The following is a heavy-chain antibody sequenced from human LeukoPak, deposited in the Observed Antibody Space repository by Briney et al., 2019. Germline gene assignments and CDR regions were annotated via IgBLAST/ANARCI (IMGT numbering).Heavy chain of an antibody. CDR2: IWYDGSNK. Sequence: GRSLRLSCAASRFTFSSYGMHWVRQAPGKGLEWVAVIWYDGSNKYYADSVKGRFTISRDNSKNTLYLQMNSLRAEDTAVYYCARSSSWFDAFDIWGQGTMVTVSS. V-gene: IGHV3-33*01. CDR1: RFTFSSYG. CDR3: ARSSSWFDAFDI. D-gene: IGHD6-13*01. J-gene: IGHJ3*02.